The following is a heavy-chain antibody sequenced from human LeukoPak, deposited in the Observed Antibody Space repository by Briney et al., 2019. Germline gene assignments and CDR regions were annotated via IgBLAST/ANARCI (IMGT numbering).Heavy chain of an antibody. CDR1: GFTFRSYA. D-gene: IGHD1-26*01. CDR2: ISSNGGST. J-gene: IGHJ4*02. Sequence: GGSLRLSCAASGFTFRSYAMSWVRQAPGKGLEYVSAISSNGGSTYYANSVKGRFTISRDNSKNTLYLQMGSLRAEDMALYYCARDRGSYPYYFDYWGQGTRVTVSS. CDR3: ARDRGSYPYYFDY. V-gene: IGHV3-64*01.